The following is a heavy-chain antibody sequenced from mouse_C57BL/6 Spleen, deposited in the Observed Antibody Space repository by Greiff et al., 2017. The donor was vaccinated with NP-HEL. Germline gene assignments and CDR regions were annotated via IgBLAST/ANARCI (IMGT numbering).Heavy chain of an antibody. J-gene: IGHJ3*01. CDR3: ARNHDYGGFAY. Sequence: EVKLMESGGGLVKPGGSLKLSCAASGFTFSDYGMHWVRQAPEKGLEWVAYISSGSSTIYYADTVKGRFTISRDNAKNTLFLQMTSLRSEDTATYYCARNHDYGGFAYWGQGTLVTVSA. D-gene: IGHD2-4*01. CDR1: GFTFSDYG. CDR2: ISSGSSTI. V-gene: IGHV5-17*01.